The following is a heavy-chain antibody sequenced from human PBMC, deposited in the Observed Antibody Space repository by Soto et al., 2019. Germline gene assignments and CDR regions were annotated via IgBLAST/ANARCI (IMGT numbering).Heavy chain of an antibody. CDR2: ISYDGSNK. CDR3: AKDRRVTVGDYYYGMDV. CDR1: VFTFSSYG. D-gene: IGHD3-16*01. J-gene: IGHJ6*02. V-gene: IGHV3-30*18. Sequence: SLRLSCAASVFTFSSYGMHWVRQAPGKGLEWVAVISYDGSNKYYADSVKGRFTISRDNSKNTLYLQMNSLRAEDTAVYYCAKDRRVTVGDYYYGMDVWGQGTTVTVSS.